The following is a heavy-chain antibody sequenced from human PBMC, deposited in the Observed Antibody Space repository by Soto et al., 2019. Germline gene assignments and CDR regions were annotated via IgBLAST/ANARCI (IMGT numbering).Heavy chain of an antibody. J-gene: IGHJ6*01. CDR3: GVAGTSTEEYYGMDV. D-gene: IGHD6-19*01. CDR1: GYTFTGYY. CDR2: INPNSGGT. V-gene: IGHV1-2*04. Sequence: ASVKVSFKASGYTFTGYYMHWVRQAPGQGLEWMGWINPNSGGTNYAQKFQGWVTMTRDTPISTAYMELSRLRSDDTAVYYCGVAGTSTEEYYGMDVWGQGTTVTVSS.